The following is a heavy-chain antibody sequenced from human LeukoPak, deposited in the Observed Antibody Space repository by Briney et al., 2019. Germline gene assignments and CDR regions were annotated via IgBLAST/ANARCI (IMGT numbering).Heavy chain of an antibody. CDR1: GFTFSSYS. D-gene: IGHD2-2*01. Sequence: GGSLRLSCAASGFTFSSYSMNWVRQAPGKGLEWVSSISSSSSYIYYADSVKGRFTISRDNAKSSLYLQMNSLRAEDTAVYYCARSVYCSSTSCLDYWGQGTLVTVSS. J-gene: IGHJ4*02. CDR2: ISSSSSYI. CDR3: ARSVYCSSTSCLDY. V-gene: IGHV3-21*01.